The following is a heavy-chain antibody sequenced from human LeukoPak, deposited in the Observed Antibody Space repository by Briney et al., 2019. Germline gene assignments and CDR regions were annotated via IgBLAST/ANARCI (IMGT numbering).Heavy chain of an antibody. J-gene: IGHJ2*01. D-gene: IGHD3/OR15-3a*01. CDR2: IYYTGST. Sequence: SETLSLTCAVSGGSISSGSYYWGWIRQPPGRGLEWIGSIYYTGSTYYNPSLKSRVTISVDTSKNQFSLNLSSVTAADTAVYYCARLDWSNWCFDLWGRGTLVIVSS. V-gene: IGHV4-39*01. CDR3: ARLDWSNWCFDL. CDR1: GGSISSGSYY.